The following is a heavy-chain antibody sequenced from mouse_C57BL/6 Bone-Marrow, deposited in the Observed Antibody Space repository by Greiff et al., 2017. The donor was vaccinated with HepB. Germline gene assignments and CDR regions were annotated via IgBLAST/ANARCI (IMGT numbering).Heavy chain of an antibody. J-gene: IGHJ2*01. Sequence: EVMLVESGAELVRPGASVKLSCTASGFNIKDDYMHWVKQRPEQGLEWIGWIDPENGDTEYASKFQGKATITADTSSNTAYLQLSSLTSEDTAVYYCTTTPSTMVTGRVDYWGQGTTLTVSS. V-gene: IGHV14-4*01. D-gene: IGHD2-2*01. CDR1: GFNIKDDY. CDR2: IDPENGDT. CDR3: TTTPSTMVTGRVDY.